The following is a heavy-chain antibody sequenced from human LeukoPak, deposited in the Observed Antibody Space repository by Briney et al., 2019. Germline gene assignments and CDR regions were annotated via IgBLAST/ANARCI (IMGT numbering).Heavy chain of an antibody. D-gene: IGHD2-15*01. CDR2: IYTRGST. V-gene: IGHV4-4*07. J-gene: IGHJ3*02. CDR3: ARGRYCSADICSGGDAFDI. Sequence: SSETLSLTCTVSGGSINNYYWSWIRQPAGKGLEWIGRIYTRGSTNYNPSLKSRVTMSVDTSKNQFSLKLSSVTAADTAVYYCARGRYCSADICSGGDAFDIRGQGTMVSVSS. CDR1: GGSINNYY.